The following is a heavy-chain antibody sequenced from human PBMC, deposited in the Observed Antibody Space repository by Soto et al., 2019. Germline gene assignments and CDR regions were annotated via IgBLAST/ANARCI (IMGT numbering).Heavy chain of an antibody. V-gene: IGHV1-3*01. CDR3: ARSSQIVLMVYAPPDY. J-gene: IGHJ4*02. D-gene: IGHD2-8*01. Sequence: ASVKVSCKASGYTFTSYAMHCVRQAPGQRLEWMGWINAGNGNTKYSQKFQGRVTITRDTSASTAYMELSSLRSEDTAVYYCARSSQIVLMVYAPPDYWGQGTLVTVSS. CDR2: INAGNGNT. CDR1: GYTFTSYA.